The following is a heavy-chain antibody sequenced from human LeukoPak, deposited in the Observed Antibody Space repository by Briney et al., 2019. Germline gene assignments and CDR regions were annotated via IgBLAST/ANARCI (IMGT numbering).Heavy chain of an antibody. CDR1: GGSISSYD. Sequence: SETLSLTCTVSGGSISSYDWSWIRQPPGKGLEWIGYIYYSGSTNYNPSLKSRVTISVDTSKNQFSLKLSSVTAADTAVYYCARDRGSGSIFDYWGQGTLVTVSS. CDR2: IYYSGST. J-gene: IGHJ4*02. CDR3: ARDRGSGSIFDY. D-gene: IGHD3-10*01. V-gene: IGHV4-59*12.